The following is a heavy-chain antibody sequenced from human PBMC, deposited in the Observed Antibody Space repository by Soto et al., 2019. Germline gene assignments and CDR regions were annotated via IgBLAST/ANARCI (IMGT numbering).Heavy chain of an antibody. V-gene: IGHV6-1*01. D-gene: IGHD3-3*01. J-gene: IGHJ5*02. Sequence: PSQTLSLTCAISGDSVSSNSAAWNWIRQSPSRGLEWLGRTYYRSKWYNDYAVSVKSRITINPDTSKNQFSLQLNSVTPEDTAVYYCARVLSGEKTYYDFWSGYHNWFDTWGQGTLVTVSS. CDR2: TYYRSKWYN. CDR1: GDSVSSNSAA. CDR3: ARVLSGEKTYYDFWSGYHNWFDT.